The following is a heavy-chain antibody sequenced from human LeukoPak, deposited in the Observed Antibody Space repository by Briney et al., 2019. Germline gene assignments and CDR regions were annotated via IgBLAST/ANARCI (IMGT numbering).Heavy chain of an antibody. CDR3: AKTLEMATTDAFDI. CDR1: GFTFSSHA. Sequence: PGGSLRLSCAASGFTFSSHAMSWVRQAPGKGLEWVSAISGSGGSTYYADSVKGRLTISRDNSKNTLYPQMNSLRAEDTAVYYCAKTLEMATTDAFDIWGQGTMVTVSS. D-gene: IGHD5-24*01. CDR2: ISGSGGST. V-gene: IGHV3-23*01. J-gene: IGHJ3*02.